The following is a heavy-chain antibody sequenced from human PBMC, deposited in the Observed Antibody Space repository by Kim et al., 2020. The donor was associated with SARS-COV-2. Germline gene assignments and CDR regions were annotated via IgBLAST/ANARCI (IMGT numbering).Heavy chain of an antibody. V-gene: IGHV3-53*01. CDR1: GFSISGTY. CDR2: MYLGGST. CDR3: ARGGWRGSGLAPWYFDF. D-gene: IGHD1-26*01. Sequence: GGSLRLSCAASGFSISGTYMTWVRQAPGKGLEWVSIMYLGGSTHYADAVRGRFTFSSDHSTNTLYLQMNSLRADDTAFYYCARGGWRGSGLAPWYFDFWGPGTLVTVSS. J-gene: IGHJ4*02.